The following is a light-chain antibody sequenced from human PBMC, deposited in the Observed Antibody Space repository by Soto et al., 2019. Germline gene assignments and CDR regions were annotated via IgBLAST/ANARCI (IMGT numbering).Light chain of an antibody. CDR3: MQALHSPRT. CDR2: LGS. V-gene: IGKV2-28*01. J-gene: IGKJ1*01. Sequence: DIVMTQSPLSLPVIPGEPASISCRSSQSLLHSNGYNYLDWYLQKPGQSPQLLIYLGSNRSSGVPDRFSGSGSGTDLTLKISRVEADDVGVYYCMQALHSPRTFGQGTKVEIK. CDR1: QSLLHSNGYNY.